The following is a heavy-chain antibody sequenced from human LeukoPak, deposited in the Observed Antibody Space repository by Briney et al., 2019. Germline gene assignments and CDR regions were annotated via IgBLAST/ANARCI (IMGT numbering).Heavy chain of an antibody. CDR3: AKDGDYGGNYGMDV. CDR2: ISYDGSSK. Sequence: PGRSLRLSCAASGFTFSSYGMHWVRQAPGKGLGWVAVISYDGSSKYYADSVKGRFTISRDNSKNTLYLQMNSLRAEDTAVYYCAKDGDYGGNYGMDVWGQGTTVTVSS. V-gene: IGHV3-30*18. J-gene: IGHJ6*02. D-gene: IGHD4-23*01. CDR1: GFTFSSYG.